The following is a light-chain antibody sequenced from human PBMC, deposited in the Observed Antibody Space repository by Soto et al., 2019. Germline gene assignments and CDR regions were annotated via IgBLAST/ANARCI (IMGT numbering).Light chain of an antibody. V-gene: IGKV3-15*01. Sequence: EIVLTQSPASLSSFPGDRVTLACRSSQGVSRNLAWYQQKPGQAPRLLIYGASTRATDIPARFSGSGSGTEFTLTISSLQSEDFAFYYCQQYNNWPRTFGQGTKVDI. J-gene: IGKJ1*01. CDR1: QGVSRN. CDR3: QQYNNWPRT. CDR2: GAS.